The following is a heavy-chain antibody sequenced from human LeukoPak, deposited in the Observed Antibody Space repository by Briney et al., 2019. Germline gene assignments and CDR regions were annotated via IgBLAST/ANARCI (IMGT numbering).Heavy chain of an antibody. Sequence: SETLSLTCAVYGGSFSGYYWSWIRQPPGKGLEWIGEINHSGSTNYNPSLKSRVTISVDTSKNQFSLKLSSVTAADTAVYYCARVFLGASSGCYPHNWFDPWGQGTLVTVSS. CDR3: ARVFLGASSGCYPHNWFDP. V-gene: IGHV4-34*01. J-gene: IGHJ5*02. CDR2: INHSGST. CDR1: GGSFSGYY. D-gene: IGHD6-19*01.